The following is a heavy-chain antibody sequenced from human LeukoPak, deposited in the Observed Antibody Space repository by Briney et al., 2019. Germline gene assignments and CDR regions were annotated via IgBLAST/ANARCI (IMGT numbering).Heavy chain of an antibody. Sequence: SETLSLTCTVSGGSISSYYWSWIRQPPGKGLEWIGYIYYSGSTNYNPSLKSRVTISVDTSKNQFSLKLSSVTAADTAVYYCARGSPVYSSGWFDYWGQGTLVTVSS. D-gene: IGHD6-19*01. CDR2: IYYSGST. CDR3: ARGSPVYSSGWFDY. J-gene: IGHJ4*02. V-gene: IGHV4-59*01. CDR1: GGSISSYY.